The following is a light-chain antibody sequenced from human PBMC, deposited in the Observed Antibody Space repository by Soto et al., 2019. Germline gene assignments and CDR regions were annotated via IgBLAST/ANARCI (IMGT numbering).Light chain of an antibody. Sequence: QSALTQPPSASGSPGQSVTISCTGTSSDVGGYNYVSWYQQHPGKAPKLMIYEVSKRPSGVPDRFSGSKSGNTASLTVSGLQAEDEADYYCSSYAGSNNLVFGGGTNVPVL. CDR3: SSYAGSNNLV. J-gene: IGLJ2*01. CDR1: SSDVGGYNY. V-gene: IGLV2-8*01. CDR2: EVS.